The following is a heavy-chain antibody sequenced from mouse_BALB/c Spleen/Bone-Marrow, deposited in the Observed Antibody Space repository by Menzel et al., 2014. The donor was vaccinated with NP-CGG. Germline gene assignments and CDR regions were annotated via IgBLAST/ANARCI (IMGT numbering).Heavy chain of an antibody. D-gene: IGHD2-1*01. CDR2: IYPGDGDT. CDR1: GYTFTSYW. CDR3: ASPYGNYDAMDY. V-gene: IGHV1-87*01. Sequence: QVQLQQSGAELARPGASVKLSCKASGYTFTSYWMQWVKQRPGQGLEWIGAIYPGDGDTGYTQKFRGKATLTADKSSNTAYMQLSSLTSEDSAVYFCASPYGNYDAMDYWGQGTSVTVSS. J-gene: IGHJ4*01.